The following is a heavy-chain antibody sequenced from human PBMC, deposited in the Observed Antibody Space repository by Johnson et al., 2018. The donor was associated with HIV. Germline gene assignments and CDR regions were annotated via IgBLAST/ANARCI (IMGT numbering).Heavy chain of an antibody. J-gene: IGHJ3*02. CDR1: GFTFSDAS. V-gene: IGHV3-15*01. D-gene: IGHD3-22*01. Sequence: VQLVESGGGVVQPGRSLRLPCTASGFTFSDASMSWVRQAPGKGLEWVGRIKSKTDGGTTDYAAPVQGRFTIARDDSKNTLYLQMNSLKTEDSAVYYCTVRISMILALTRRDQDIWGQGTMVTVSS. CDR2: IKSKTDGGTT. CDR3: TVRISMILALTRRDQDI.